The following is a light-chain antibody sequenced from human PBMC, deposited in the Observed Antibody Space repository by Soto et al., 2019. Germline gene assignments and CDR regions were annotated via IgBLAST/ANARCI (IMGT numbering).Light chain of an antibody. CDR2: DAY. V-gene: IGKV3-15*01. CDR3: QQYNAWPLT. Sequence: EIVMTQSPATLSVSPGERATLSCRASQSGSGNLAWYQQKPCQAPSLLISDAYSRPTGILTRFSGSGSGTEYTLTFCSLQSEDFAVYYCQQYNAWPLTFGGGTKVEIK. CDR1: QSGSGN. J-gene: IGKJ4*01.